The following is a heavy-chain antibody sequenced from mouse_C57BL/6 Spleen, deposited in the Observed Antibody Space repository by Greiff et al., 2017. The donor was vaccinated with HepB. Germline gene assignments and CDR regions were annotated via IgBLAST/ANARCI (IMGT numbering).Heavy chain of an antibody. CDR3: ASSAVVAPGWFAY. CDR1: GYSITSGYD. J-gene: IGHJ3*01. Sequence: EVQRVESGPGMVKPSQSLSLTCTVTGYSITSGYDWHWIRHFPGNKLEWMGYISYSGSTNYNPSLKSRISITHDTSKNHFFLKLNSVTTEDTATYYCASSAVVAPGWFAYWGQGTLVTVSA. D-gene: IGHD1-1*01. V-gene: IGHV3-1*01. CDR2: ISYSGST.